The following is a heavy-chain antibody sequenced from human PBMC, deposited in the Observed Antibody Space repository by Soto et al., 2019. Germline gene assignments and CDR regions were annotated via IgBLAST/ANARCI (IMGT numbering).Heavy chain of an antibody. CDR2: ISGSGGST. CDR1: GFSFSSYA. D-gene: IGHD6-19*01. J-gene: IGHJ4*02. CDR3: AKVTSGWQPLLHY. V-gene: IGHV3-23*01. Sequence: GGSLRLSCAASGFSFSSYAMSWVLQAPGNGLEWVSAISGSGGSTYYADSVKGRFTISRDNSKNTLYLQMNSLRAEDTAVHYCAKVTSGWQPLLHYWGQGTLVTVSS.